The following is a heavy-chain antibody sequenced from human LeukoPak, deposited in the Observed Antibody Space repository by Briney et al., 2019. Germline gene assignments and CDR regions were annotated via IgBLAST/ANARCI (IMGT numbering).Heavy chain of an antibody. V-gene: IGHV1-69*05. J-gene: IGHJ5*02. CDR3: ARDVHGDYGSGWFDP. CDR2: IMPLFGTA. Sequence: SVEVSCKTSGGTFNNSAISWVRQAPGQGLKWLGGIMPLFGTAGYAQKFQGRVTITKDESTRTVYLELTSLTSDDTAVYYCARDVHGDYGSGWFDPWGQGTLVSVSS. D-gene: IGHD4-17*01. CDR1: GGTFNNSA.